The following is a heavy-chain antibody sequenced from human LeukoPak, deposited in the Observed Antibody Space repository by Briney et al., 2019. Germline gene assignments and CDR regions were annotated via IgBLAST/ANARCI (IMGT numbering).Heavy chain of an antibody. J-gene: IGHJ6*03. CDR3: ARHSSGYPNYYYFYMDI. V-gene: IGHV4-59*08. CDR2: IHSSGST. D-gene: IGHD3-22*01. CDR1: GGSISSYY. Sequence: SETLSLTCTVSGGSISSYYWSWIRQPPGKGLEWIGYIHSSGSTNYNPSLKSRVTLSADTSKNQLSLRLSSVTAADTALYYCARHSSGYPNYYYFYMDIWGKGATVTVSS.